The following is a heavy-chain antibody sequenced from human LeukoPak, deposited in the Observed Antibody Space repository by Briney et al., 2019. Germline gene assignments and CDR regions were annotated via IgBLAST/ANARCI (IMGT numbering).Heavy chain of an antibody. CDR1: SGSISTSNYY. V-gene: IGHV4-39*07. J-gene: IGHJ4*02. D-gene: IGHD2-15*01. CDR3: ARDCSGGNCYSGVIDY. Sequence: SETLSLTCTVSSGSISTSNYYWGWVRQPPGKALEWIGNIFYSGSTYYSPSLKSRVTISLDTSRNQFSLKLTSVTAADAAVYYCARDCSGGNCYSGVIDYWGQGTLVTVSS. CDR2: IFYSGST.